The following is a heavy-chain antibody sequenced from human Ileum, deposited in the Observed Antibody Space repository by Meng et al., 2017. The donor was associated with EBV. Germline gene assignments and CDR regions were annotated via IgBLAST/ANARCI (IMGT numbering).Heavy chain of an antibody. CDR3: ATSRIAKFDR. CDR1: GDSVSSDKTA. J-gene: IGHJ5*02. V-gene: IGHV6-1*01. CDR2: TYRRSRWYY. Sequence: QLQLQEPGPGLVQPSHSLSLSCVIAGDSVSSDKTAWNWIRQSPSRGLEWLGRTYRRSRWYYDYALSVKSRINISPDTSKNQVSLQLNSVTDEDTGIYYCATSRIAKFDRWGQGTLVTVSS.